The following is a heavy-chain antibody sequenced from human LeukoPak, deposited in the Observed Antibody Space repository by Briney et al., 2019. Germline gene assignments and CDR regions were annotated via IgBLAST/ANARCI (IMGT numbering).Heavy chain of an antibody. CDR3: ARELWFGELVYYYYYMDV. J-gene: IGHJ6*03. D-gene: IGHD3-10*01. V-gene: IGHV4-61*02. CDR1: GGSISSGSCY. Sequence: SETLSLTCTVSGGSISSGSCYWSWIRQPAGKGLEWIGRIYTSGSTNYNPSLKSRVTISVDTSKNQFSLKLSSVTAADTAVYYCARELWFGELVYYYYYMDVWGKGTTVTISS. CDR2: IYTSGST.